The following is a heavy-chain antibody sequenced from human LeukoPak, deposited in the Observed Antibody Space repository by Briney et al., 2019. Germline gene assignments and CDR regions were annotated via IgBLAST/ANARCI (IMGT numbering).Heavy chain of an antibody. CDR2: IIPIFGTA. J-gene: IGHJ6*03. D-gene: IGHD2-8*01. CDR1: GGTFSSYA. CDR3: ARALGYCTNGVCSDYYYYYMDV. Sequence: SVKVSCKASGGTFSSYAISWVRQAPGQGLEWMGGIIPIFGTANYAQKFQGRVTITADKSTSTAYMELSSLRSEDTAVYYCARALGYCTNGVCSDYYYYYMDVWGKGTTVTVSS. V-gene: IGHV1-69*06.